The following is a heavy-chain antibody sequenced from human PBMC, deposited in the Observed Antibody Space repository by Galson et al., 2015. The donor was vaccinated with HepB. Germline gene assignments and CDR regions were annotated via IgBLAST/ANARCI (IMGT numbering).Heavy chain of an antibody. V-gene: IGHV1-46*01. CDR3: ARDSPYYDSSGYSFDY. D-gene: IGHD3-22*01. CDR1: GYTFTSYY. Sequence: SVKVSCKASGYTFTSYYMHWVRQAPGQGLEWMGIINPSGGSTSYAQKFQGRVTMTRDTSTSTVYMELSSLRSEDTAVYYCARDSPYYDSSGYSFDYWGQGTLVTVSS. J-gene: IGHJ4*02. CDR2: INPSGGST.